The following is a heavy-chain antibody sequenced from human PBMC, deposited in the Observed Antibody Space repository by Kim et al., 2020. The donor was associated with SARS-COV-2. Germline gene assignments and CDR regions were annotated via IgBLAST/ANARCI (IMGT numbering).Heavy chain of an antibody. CDR1: GFTFDDYA. D-gene: IGHD5-12*01. V-gene: IGHV3-9*01. CDR3: AKDRGRWLQLSRLDFQH. Sequence: GGSLRLSCAASGFTFDDYAMHWVRQAPGKGLEWVSGISWNSGSIGYADSVKGRFTISRDNAKNSLYLQMNSLRAEDTALYYCAKDRGRWLQLSRLDFQHWGQGTLVTVSS. J-gene: IGHJ1*01. CDR2: ISWNSGSI.